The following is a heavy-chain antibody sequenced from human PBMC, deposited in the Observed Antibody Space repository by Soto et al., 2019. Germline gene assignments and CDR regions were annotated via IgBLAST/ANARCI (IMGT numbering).Heavy chain of an antibody. D-gene: IGHD6-13*01. CDR2: FDPEDGET. J-gene: IGHJ1*01. CDR3: ARVEQLGPMANFQH. V-gene: IGHV1-24*01. CDR1: GYTLTELS. Sequence: ASVKVSFKVSGYTLTELSMHWLRQAPGKGLEWMGGFDPEDGETIYAQKFQGRVTMTTDTSTSTAYMELRSLRSDDTAVYYCARVEQLGPMANFQHWGQGTLVTVSS.